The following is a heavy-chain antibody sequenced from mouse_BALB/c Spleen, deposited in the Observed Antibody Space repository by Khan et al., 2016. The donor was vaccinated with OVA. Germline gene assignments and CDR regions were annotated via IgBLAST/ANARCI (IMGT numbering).Heavy chain of an antibody. Sequence: VQLKQSGPELMKPGASVKISCTASGYSFTNYYIHWVKQSHGQSLEWIGYIDPFNGGTNYNQKFKGTATLTVDKSSSTAYMHLSSLTSEDSAVYYFTRLGTTGWFAYWGQGTLVTVSA. V-gene: IGHV1S135*01. CDR2: IDPFNGGT. D-gene: IGHD2-13*01. J-gene: IGHJ3*01. CDR1: GYSFTNYY. CDR3: TRLGTTGWFAY.